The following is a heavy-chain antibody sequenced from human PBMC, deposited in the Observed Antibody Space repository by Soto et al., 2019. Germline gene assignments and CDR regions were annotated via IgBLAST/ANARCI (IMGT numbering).Heavy chain of an antibody. V-gene: IGHV3-48*03. D-gene: IGHD3-3*01. CDR2: ISSSGSTI. CDR3: ARGGPDVLRFLEWSPYAFDI. CDR1: GFTFSSYE. J-gene: IGHJ3*02. Sequence: HPGGSLRLSCAASGFTFSSYEMNWVRQAPGKGLEWVSYISSSGSTIYYADSVKGRFTISRDNAKSSLYLQMNSLRAEDTAVYYCARGGPDVLRFLEWSPYAFDIWGQGTMVTVSS.